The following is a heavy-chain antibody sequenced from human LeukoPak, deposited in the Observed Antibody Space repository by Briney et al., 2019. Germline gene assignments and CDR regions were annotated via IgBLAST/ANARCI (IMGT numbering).Heavy chain of an antibody. CDR3: ARDFYLHCGGDCETIYYFDY. Sequence: HPGGSLRLSCAASGFTFSSYGMSWVRQAPGKGLEWVANIKEDGREKYYVDSVKGRFTISYDSAKNSLYLQMNSLRAEDTAVYYCARDFYLHCGGDCETIYYFDYWGQGTLVTVSS. D-gene: IGHD2-21*02. J-gene: IGHJ4*02. CDR2: IKEDGREK. V-gene: IGHV3-7*01. CDR1: GFTFSSYG.